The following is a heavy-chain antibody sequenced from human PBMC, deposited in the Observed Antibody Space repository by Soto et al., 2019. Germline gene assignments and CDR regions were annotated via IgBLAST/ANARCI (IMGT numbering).Heavy chain of an antibody. CDR2: INHRGST. D-gene: IGHD6-13*01. Sequence: SETLSLTCAVYGGSFSGYYWSWIRQPPGKGLEWIGEINHRGSTNYNPSLKSRVTISVDTSKNQFSLKLSSVTAADTAVYYCARGPAAGPRAFDYWGQGTLVTVSS. V-gene: IGHV4-34*01. CDR1: GGSFSGYY. CDR3: ARGPAAGPRAFDY. J-gene: IGHJ4*02.